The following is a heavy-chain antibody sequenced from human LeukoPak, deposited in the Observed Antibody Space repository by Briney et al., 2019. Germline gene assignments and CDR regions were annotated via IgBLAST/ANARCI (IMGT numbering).Heavy chain of an antibody. Sequence: SSETLSLTCTVSGASLNSDDQYWNWIRQSPGKGLEWIGSIHPSGMLYNNPSLESRVTMSRDTSKNQFSLNLNSVTAADTVVYFCSRGLDSRKLGYWGQGILVTVSS. CDR2: IHPSGML. D-gene: IGHD3-22*01. CDR1: GASLNSDDQY. CDR3: SRGLDSRKLGY. V-gene: IGHV4-31*03. J-gene: IGHJ4*02.